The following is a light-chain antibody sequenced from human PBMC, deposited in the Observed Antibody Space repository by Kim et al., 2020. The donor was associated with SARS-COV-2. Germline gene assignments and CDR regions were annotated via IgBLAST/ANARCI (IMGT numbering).Light chain of an antibody. CDR3: QQADTFPPT. J-gene: IGKJ4*01. V-gene: IGKV1-12*01. CDR2: GAS. CDR1: QDISSW. Sequence: AAVGDRVTITCRAHQDISSWLAWYQQKPGKAPKLLISGASNLQSGVPSRFIGSGSGTDFTLTISSLQPEDFATYCCQQADTFPPTFGGGTKVDIK.